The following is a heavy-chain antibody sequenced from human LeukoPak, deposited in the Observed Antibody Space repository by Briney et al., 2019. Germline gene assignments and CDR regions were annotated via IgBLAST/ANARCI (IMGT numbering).Heavy chain of an antibody. CDR2: IYYSGDT. CDR3: ARGGGRRDGYNYLLYYYYMDV. V-gene: IGHV4-39*07. CDR1: GDSINSGSYY. J-gene: IGHJ6*03. Sequence: SETLSLTCTVSGDSINSGSYYWGWIRQPPGEGLEWIGSIYYSGDTYYNPSPESRVTISVDTSKNQFSLKLSSVAAADTAVYYCARGGGRRDGYNYLLYYYYMDVWGKGTTVTVSS. D-gene: IGHD5-24*01.